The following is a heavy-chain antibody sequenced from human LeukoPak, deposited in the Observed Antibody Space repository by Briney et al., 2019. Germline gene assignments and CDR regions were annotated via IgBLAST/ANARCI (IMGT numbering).Heavy chain of an antibody. J-gene: IGHJ4*02. CDR2: ISESSSFI. CDR3: ATAGYSSGWYLFHFDY. V-gene: IGHV3-21*01. Sequence: GGSLRLSCAASGFTFRNYNMNWVRQAPGKGLEWVSSISESSSFIQYADSLKGRFAISRDNAKNSLYLQMNSLRAEDTAVYYCATAGYSSGWYLFHFDYWGQGTLVTVSS. D-gene: IGHD6-19*01. CDR1: GFTFRNYN.